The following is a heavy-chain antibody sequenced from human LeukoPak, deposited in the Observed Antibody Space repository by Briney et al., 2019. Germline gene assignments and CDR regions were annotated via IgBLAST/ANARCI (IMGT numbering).Heavy chain of an antibody. Sequence: GASVKVSCKASGYTFTSYGISWVRQAPGQGLEWMGWINTNTGNPTYAQGFTGRFVFSLDTSVSTAYLQISSLKAEDTAVYYCARSGGSGSYYGGRSWVYDNWGQGTLVTVSS. CDR3: ARSGGSGSYYGGRSWVYDN. J-gene: IGHJ4*02. CDR1: GYTFTSYG. CDR2: INTNTGNP. D-gene: IGHD3-10*01. V-gene: IGHV7-4-1*02.